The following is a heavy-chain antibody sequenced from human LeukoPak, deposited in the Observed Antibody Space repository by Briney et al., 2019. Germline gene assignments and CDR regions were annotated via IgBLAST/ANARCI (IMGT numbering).Heavy chain of an antibody. CDR3: AASFRVTGTTYYY. CDR1: GFTFTSHW. V-gene: IGHV3-74*01. Sequence: GGSLRLSCAESGFTFTSHWMPWVRQAPGKGLVWVSHISDDGKKANYADSVKGRFTISRDAAKNTLHLQMDSLRVEDTAVYYCAASFRVTGTTYYYWGQGTMVTVSS. CDR2: ISDDGKKA. D-gene: IGHD1-20*01. J-gene: IGHJ4*02.